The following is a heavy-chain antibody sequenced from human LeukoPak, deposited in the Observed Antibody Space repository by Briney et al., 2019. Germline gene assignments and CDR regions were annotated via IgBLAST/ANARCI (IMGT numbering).Heavy chain of an antibody. CDR1: GGSFSGYY. V-gene: IGHV4-34*01. CDR3: AREDPGRGNWFDP. CDR2: INHNGST. D-gene: IGHD3-10*01. Sequence: SETLSLTCAVYGGSFSGYYWSWIRQPPGKGLEWIGEINHNGSTNYNPSLKSRVTISVDTSKNQFSLKVSSVTAADTAVYYCAREDPGRGNWFDPWGQGTLVTVSS. J-gene: IGHJ5*02.